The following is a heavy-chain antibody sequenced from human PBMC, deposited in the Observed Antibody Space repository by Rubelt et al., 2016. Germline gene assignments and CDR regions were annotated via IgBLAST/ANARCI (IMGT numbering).Heavy chain of an antibody. CDR1: GYTFTGYY. Sequence: QVQLVQSGAEVKKPGASVKVSCKVSGYTFTGYYMHWVRQAPGQGLEWMGWINPNSGGTNFSQKFQGRVTMTRDTSISTAYMELSRLRSDDTAVYYCARGRSGYDLGLDYWGQGTLVTVSS. V-gene: IGHV1-2*02. D-gene: IGHD5-12*01. CDR2: INPNSGGT. CDR3: ARGRSGYDLGLDY. J-gene: IGHJ4*02.